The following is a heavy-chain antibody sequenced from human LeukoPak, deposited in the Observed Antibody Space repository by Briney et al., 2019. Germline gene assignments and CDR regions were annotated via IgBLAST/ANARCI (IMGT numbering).Heavy chain of an antibody. CDR3: ARYGDYGDRIDY. J-gene: IGHJ4*02. CDR2: IYYSGST. CDR1: GGSISSYY. D-gene: IGHD4-17*01. V-gene: IGHV4-59*01. Sequence: PSETLSLTCTVSGGSISSYYWSWIRQPPGKGLEWIGYIYYSGSTNYNPSPKSRVTISVDTSKNQFSLKLSSVTAADTAVYYCARYGDYGDRIDYWGQGTLVTVSS.